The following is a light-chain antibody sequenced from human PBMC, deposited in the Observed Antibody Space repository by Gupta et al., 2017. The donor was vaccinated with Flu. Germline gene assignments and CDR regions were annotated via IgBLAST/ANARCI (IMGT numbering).Light chain of an antibody. V-gene: IGKV4-1*01. J-gene: IGKJ1*01. CDR1: RSVLYNSNNKNY. CDR3: QQYYATASWT. CDR2: WAS. Sequence: DIVMTQSPDSLAVSLGERATINCRSSRSVLYNSNNKNYLAWYQQKPGQPPKLLIYWASTRESGVPDRFSGSGPGTDFTLTNSSLQAEDVAVYYCQQYYATASWTFGQGTKVEIK.